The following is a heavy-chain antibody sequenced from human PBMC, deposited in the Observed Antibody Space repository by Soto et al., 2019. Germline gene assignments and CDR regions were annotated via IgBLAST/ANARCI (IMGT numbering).Heavy chain of an antibody. CDR1: GFTFSSYG. V-gene: IGHV3-30*18. CDR3: AKVSLDYSSGWYVPASLYFDY. CDR2: ISYDGSNK. Sequence: GGSLRLSCAASGFTFSSYGMHWVRQAPGKGLEWVAVISYDGSNKYYADSVKGRFTISRDNSKNTLYLQMNSLRAEDTAVYYCAKVSLDYSSGWYVPASLYFDYWGQGTLVTVSS. D-gene: IGHD6-19*01. J-gene: IGHJ4*02.